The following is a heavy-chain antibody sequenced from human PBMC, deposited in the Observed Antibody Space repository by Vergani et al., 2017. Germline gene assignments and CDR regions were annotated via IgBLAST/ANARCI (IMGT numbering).Heavy chain of an antibody. Sequence: EVQLLESGGSLKQPGASVRLSCEASGFTFSTYAMHWVRQAPGKGLEWVSAITGGGGSTNYADSFKGRFIISRDNSRDTLYLQMNSLRPEDTATYYCAKDAGCYENVFCSWGQGSLVTVSS. CDR2: ITGGGGST. V-gene: IGHV3-23*01. J-gene: IGHJ5*02. CDR3: AKDAGCYENVFCS. CDR1: GFTFSTYA. D-gene: IGHD3-3*01.